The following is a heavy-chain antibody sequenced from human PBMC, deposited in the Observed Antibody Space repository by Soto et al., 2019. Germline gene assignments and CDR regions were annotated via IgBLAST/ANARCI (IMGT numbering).Heavy chain of an antibody. J-gene: IGHJ4*02. V-gene: IGHV3-30-3*01. CDR3: ARAGGLMVDY. D-gene: IGHD2-8*01. CDR1: GFMFSSYA. CDR2: KTYDGSNK. Sequence: QVQLVESGGGVVQPGRSLRLSCAASGFMFSSYAMHWVRQAPGKGLEWVAVKTYDGSNKYYADSVKGRFTITRDNSKNTLYLQMNSLSAEDTAVYYCARAGGLMVDYWGQGNLVTVSS.